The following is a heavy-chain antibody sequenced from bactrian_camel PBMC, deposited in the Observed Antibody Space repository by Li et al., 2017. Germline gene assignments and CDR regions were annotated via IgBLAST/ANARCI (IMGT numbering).Heavy chain of an antibody. D-gene: IGHD3*01. CDR3: ALLSAYCNYPALKELPYNY. CDR2: VDDDGSI. V-gene: IGHV3S53*01. J-gene: IGHJ4*01. Sequence: QVQLVESGGGSVQAGGSLRLSCQASGDTDSLALGWFRRAPRPGSEREAVAAVDDDGSIYIRTSLKGRFTVARDTVKNTQYLQMNSLKPEDTAMYYCALLSAYCNYPALKELPYNYWGQGTQVTVS. CDR1: GDTDSLA.